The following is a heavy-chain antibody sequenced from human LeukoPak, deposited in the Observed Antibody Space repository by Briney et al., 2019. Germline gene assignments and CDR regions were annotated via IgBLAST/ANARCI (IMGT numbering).Heavy chain of an antibody. CDR2: VSFDGNSK. D-gene: IGHD1-26*01. CDR3: AKDRAPGGNYYDFSD. J-gene: IGHJ4*02. Sequence: PGGSLRLSCAASGFTFNAYAIHWVRQAPGKGLEWVTVVSFDGNSKYYEDSVRGRFTISGDNSKNTVYLQMNSLRTDDTAIYYCAKDRAPGGNYYDFSDWGQGTLVTVSS. CDR1: GFTFNAYA. V-gene: IGHV3-30-3*01.